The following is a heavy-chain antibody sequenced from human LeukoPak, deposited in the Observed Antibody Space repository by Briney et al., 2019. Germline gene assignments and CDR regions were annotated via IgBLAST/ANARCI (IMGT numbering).Heavy chain of an antibody. CDR3: TRSPYYYDSSGYSYYYYYMDV. CDR1: GFTFSGSA. Sequence: GGSLRLSCAASGFTFSGSAMHWVRQASGTGLEPVGRIRSKANSYATAYAASVKGRFTISRDDSKNTAYLQMNSLKTEDTAVYYCTRSPYYYDSSGYSYYYYYMDVWGKGTTVTVSS. J-gene: IGHJ6*03. V-gene: IGHV3-73*01. CDR2: IRSKANSYAT. D-gene: IGHD3-22*01.